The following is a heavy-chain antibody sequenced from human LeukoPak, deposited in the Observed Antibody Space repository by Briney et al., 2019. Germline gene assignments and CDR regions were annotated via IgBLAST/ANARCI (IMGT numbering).Heavy chain of an antibody. V-gene: IGHV1-69*04. CDR1: GGTFSSYT. Sequence: ASVKVSCKASGGTFSSYTISWVRQAPGRGLEWMGRIIPILGIANYAQKFQGRVTIIADKSTSTAYMELSSLRSEDTAVYYCARDDISGYDYGDYARGYWGQGTLVTVSS. CDR3: ARDDISGYDYGDYARGY. CDR2: IIPILGIA. J-gene: IGHJ4*02. D-gene: IGHD4-17*01.